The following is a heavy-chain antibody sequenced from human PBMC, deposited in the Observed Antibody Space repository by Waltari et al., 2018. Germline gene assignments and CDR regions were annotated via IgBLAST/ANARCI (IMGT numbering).Heavy chain of an antibody. CDR3: AKGYCTNGVCLFDY. J-gene: IGHJ4*02. V-gene: IGHV3-30*02. CDR1: GFTFSSYG. D-gene: IGHD2-8*01. Sequence: AASGFTFSSYGMHWVRQAPGKGLEWVAFIRYDGSNKYYADSVKCRFTISRDNSKNTLYLQMNSLRAEDTAVYYFAKGYCTNGVCLFDYWGQGTLVTVSS. CDR2: IRYDGSNK.